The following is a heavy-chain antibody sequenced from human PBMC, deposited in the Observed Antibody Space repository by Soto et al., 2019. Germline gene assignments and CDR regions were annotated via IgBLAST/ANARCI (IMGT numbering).Heavy chain of an antibody. V-gene: IGHV2-5*02. CDR2: IYWDDDK. CDR3: AYRVLVPIFGWRTRTAIYLGY. CDR1: GFSLTTSGVG. D-gene: IGHD3-3*01. Sequence: QITLNESGPTQVKPRQTLTLTCTFSGFSLTTSGVGVGWIRQSPGKAPEWLALIYWDDDKRYSPSLKSRLTITKDTSKKQGVVTMADLDPADTGTYYCAYRVLVPIFGWRTRTAIYLGYWGQGTTVTVS. J-gene: IGHJ4*02.